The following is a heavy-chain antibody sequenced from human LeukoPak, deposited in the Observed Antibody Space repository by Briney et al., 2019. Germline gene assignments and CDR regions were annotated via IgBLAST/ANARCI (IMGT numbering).Heavy chain of an antibody. Sequence: GGSLRLSCAASGFTFSDYYMSWIRQAPGKGLEWVSYISSSGSTIYYADSVKGRFTISRDNAKNSLYLQMNSLRAEDTAVYYCASPRVAHWLLPQAYWGQGTLVTVSS. CDR1: GFTFSDYY. D-gene: IGHD3-22*01. J-gene: IGHJ4*02. V-gene: IGHV3-11*04. CDR3: ASPRVAHWLLPQAY. CDR2: ISSSGSTI.